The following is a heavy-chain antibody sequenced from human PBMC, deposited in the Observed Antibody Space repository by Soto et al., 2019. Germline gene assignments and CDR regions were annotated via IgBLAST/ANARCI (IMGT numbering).Heavy chain of an antibody. CDR1: GFSVNRKY. Sequence: EVQLVESGGGLVQPGGSLRLSCAVSGFSVNRKYMSWVRQAPGKGPEWVGIIYTGGSTDYAGSMKGRLTISRDDSKNTLYLQTNSLRVEDTAVYYCARDDHWNSGWPYYFDFWGQGVLVTVSS. D-gene: IGHD1-7*01. J-gene: IGHJ4*02. CDR3: ARDDHWNSGWPYYFDF. V-gene: IGHV3-66*01. CDR2: IYTGGST.